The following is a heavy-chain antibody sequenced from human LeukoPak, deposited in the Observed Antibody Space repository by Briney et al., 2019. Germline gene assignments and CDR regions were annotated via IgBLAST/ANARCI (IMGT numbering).Heavy chain of an antibody. V-gene: IGHV1-2*02. CDR1: GYTFTDYY. D-gene: IGHD1-26*01. J-gene: IGHJ3*02. CDR3: ARGSEVGGTEKNALDI. CDR2: INPNSVDT. Sequence: ASVNVSCKTSGYTFTDYYIHWVRQAPGQGREWMGWINPNSVDTRYAQKFQDRVTMTRDTSITTAYMELSGLRSDDTALYYCARGSEVGGTEKNALDIWGQGTMVIVSS.